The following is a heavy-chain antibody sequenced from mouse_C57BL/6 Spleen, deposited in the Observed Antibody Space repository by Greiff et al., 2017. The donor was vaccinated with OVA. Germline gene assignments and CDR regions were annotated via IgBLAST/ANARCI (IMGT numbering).Heavy chain of an antibody. CDR1: GYSFTGYY. J-gene: IGHJ4*01. D-gene: IGHD2-3*01. Sequence: VQLQQSGPELVKPGASVKISCKASGYSFTGYYMNWVKQSPEKSLEWIGEINPSTGGTTYNQKFKAKATLTVDKSSSTAYMQLKSLTSEDSAVYYCARYEEAMEYWAQRTPVSVS. CDR2: INPSTGGT. V-gene: IGHV1-42*01. CDR3: ARYEEAMEY.